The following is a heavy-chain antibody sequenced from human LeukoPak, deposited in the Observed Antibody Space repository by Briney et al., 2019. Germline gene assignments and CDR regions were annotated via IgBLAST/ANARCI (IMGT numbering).Heavy chain of an antibody. V-gene: IGHV4-39*07. Sequence: PSETLSLTCTVSGGSISSSSYYWGWIRQPPGKGLEWIGSIYYSGSTYYNPSLKSRVTIPVDTSKNQFSLKLSSVTAADTAVYYCARDRGYCSGGSCYPSDYWGQGTLVTVSS. CDR2: IYYSGST. D-gene: IGHD2-15*01. CDR1: GGSISSSSYY. J-gene: IGHJ4*02. CDR3: ARDRGYCSGGSCYPSDY.